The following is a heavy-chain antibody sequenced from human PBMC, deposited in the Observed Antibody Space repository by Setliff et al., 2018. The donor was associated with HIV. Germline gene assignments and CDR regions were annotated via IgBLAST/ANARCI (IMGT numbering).Heavy chain of an antibody. Sequence: SETLSLTCTVSGGSIGTYYWSWIRQPPGRGLECIGYIYFTGRANYNPSLESRVTMSVDTSKNQFSLKLSSVTAADTAVYYCAREDGNRTDIWGQGTMVTVSS. CDR2: IYFTGRA. CDR1: GGSIGTYY. J-gene: IGHJ3*02. CDR3: AREDGNRTDI. V-gene: IGHV4-59*01.